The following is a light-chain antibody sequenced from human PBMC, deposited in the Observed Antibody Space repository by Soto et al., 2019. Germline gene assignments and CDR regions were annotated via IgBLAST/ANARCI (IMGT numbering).Light chain of an antibody. CDR2: GAS. CDR3: QQYNNWWT. Sequence: IVLTQSLATLSVSPGERATLSCRASQSVSSNLAWYQQKPGQAPRLLIYGASTRATGIPARFSGHGSGTEFTLTISSLQSEDFAVYYCQQYNNWWTFGQGTKVDIK. J-gene: IGKJ1*01. CDR1: QSVSSN. V-gene: IGKV3-15*01.